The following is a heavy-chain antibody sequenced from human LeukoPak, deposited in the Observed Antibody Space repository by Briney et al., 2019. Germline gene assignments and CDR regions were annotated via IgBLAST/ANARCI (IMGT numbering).Heavy chain of an antibody. D-gene: IGHD6-19*01. CDR1: GFTFSSFA. Sequence: GGSLRLSCAASGFTFSSFALSWVRQAPGKGLEWVSVISGSGGSTYYADSVKGRFTISRDNSKNTLYLQMNSLRAEDTAVYYCAKEHFGYDYSSGWYFSFDYWGQGTLVTVSS. CDR3: AKEHFGYDYSSGWYFSFDY. V-gene: IGHV3-23*01. J-gene: IGHJ4*02. CDR2: ISGSGGST.